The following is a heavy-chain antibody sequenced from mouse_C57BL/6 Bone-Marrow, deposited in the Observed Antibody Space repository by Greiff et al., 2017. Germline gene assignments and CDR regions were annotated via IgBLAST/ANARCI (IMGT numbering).Heavy chain of an antibody. Sequence: EVQLVESEGGLVQPGSSMKLSCTASGFTFSDYYMAWVRQVPEKGLEWVANINYDGSSTYYLDSLKSRFIISRDNAKNILYLQMSSLKSEDTATYYCAREGGRLWYFDVWGTGTTVTVSS. CDR2: INYDGSST. V-gene: IGHV5-16*01. CDR3: AREGGRLWYFDV. CDR1: GFTFSDYY. D-gene: IGHD3-3*01. J-gene: IGHJ1*03.